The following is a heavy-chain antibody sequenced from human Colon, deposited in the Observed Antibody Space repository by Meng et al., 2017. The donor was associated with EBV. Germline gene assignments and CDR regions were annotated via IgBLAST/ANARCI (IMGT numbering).Heavy chain of an antibody. J-gene: IGHJ4*02. D-gene: IGHD3-10*01. CDR3: ARRRGGSGRDC. CDR1: GGSISSNGYY. CDR2: IYHSGST. Sequence: QLQLQESVPGFVKPSETLSLTCTVSGGSISSNGYYWDWVRQPPGKGLEWIGAIYHSGSTSYNPSLQSRVTMFVDTSKNQFSLMLTSVTATDTAVYYCARRRGGSGRDCWGQGTLVTVSS. V-gene: IGHV4-39*01.